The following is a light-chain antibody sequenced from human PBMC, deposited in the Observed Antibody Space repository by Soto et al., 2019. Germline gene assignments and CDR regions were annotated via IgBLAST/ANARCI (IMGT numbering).Light chain of an antibody. CDR2: DVR. V-gene: IGLV2-14*03. Sequence: QSALTQPASVSGSPGQSITISCTGTSSDVGAYNYVSWYQQHPGKAPKLMICDVRNRPSGVSNRFSGSKSGNTASLTISGLQAEDEADYSCSSYTTSGSVLFGGGTKLTVL. J-gene: IGLJ2*01. CDR1: SSDVGAYNY. CDR3: SSYTTSGSVL.